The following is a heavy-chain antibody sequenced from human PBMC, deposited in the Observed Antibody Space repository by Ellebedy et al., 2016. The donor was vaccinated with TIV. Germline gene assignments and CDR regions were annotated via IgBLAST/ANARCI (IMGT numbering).Heavy chain of an antibody. V-gene: IGHV3-30*18. CDR1: GFTFSSCG. CDR3: AKENRRAGTSWSKGTFDY. CDR2: ISNDGSKK. D-gene: IGHD6-13*01. J-gene: IGHJ4*02. Sequence: GGSLRLSXAASGFTFSSCGMYWVRQAPGKGLECLAVISNDGSKKYYTDSVKGRFTISRDNAKNTLYLQMNSLRAEDTALYYCAKENRRAGTSWSKGTFDYWGQGTLVTVSS.